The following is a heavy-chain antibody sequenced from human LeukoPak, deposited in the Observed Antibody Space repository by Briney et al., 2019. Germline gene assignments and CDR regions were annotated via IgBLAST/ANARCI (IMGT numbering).Heavy chain of an antibody. V-gene: IGHV3-7*01. CDR1: GFTFSSYW. J-gene: IGHJ6*03. CDR3: ARDIRIAAAGYYYYYYMDV. CDR2: IKQDGSDK. D-gene: IGHD6-13*01. Sequence: GGTLRLSCAASGFTFSSYWMSWVRQAPGKGLEWVANIKQDGSDKYYVDSVKGRFTISRDNAKNSLYLQMNSLRAEDTAVYYCARDIRIAAAGYYYYYYMDVWGKGTTVTVSS.